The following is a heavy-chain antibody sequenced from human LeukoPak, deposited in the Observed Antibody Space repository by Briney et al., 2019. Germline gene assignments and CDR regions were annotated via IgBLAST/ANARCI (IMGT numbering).Heavy chain of an antibody. CDR2: IYYSGST. J-gene: IGHJ6*02. D-gene: IGHD4-17*01. Sequence: SETLSLTCTVSGGSISSGGYYWSWIRQPPGKGLEWIGSIYYSGSTYYNPSLKSRVTISVDTSKNQFSLKLSSVTAADTAVYYCARHGAVTTYYYYYYGMDVWGQGTTVTVSS. CDR1: GGSISSGGYY. CDR3: ARHGAVTTYYYYYYGMDV. V-gene: IGHV4-39*01.